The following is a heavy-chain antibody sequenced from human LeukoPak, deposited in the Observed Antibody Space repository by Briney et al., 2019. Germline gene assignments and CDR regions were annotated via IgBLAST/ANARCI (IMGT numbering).Heavy chain of an antibody. CDR1: GFTFSSYG. Sequence: GGSLRLSCAASGFTFSSYGMHWVRQAPGKGLEWVATIKYDGDEKFYVDSVTGRSTISRDNAKNSLYLQMNSLTAEDTAVYYCVRESFSRGDFNWGQGTLVSVSS. CDR2: IKYDGDEK. J-gene: IGHJ4*02. D-gene: IGHD7-27*01. CDR3: VRESFSRGDFN. V-gene: IGHV3-7*01.